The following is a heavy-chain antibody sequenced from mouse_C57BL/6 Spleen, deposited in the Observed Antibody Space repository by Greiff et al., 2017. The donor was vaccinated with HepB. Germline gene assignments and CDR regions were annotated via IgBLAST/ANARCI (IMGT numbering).Heavy chain of an antibody. V-gene: IGHV10-3*01. J-gene: IGHJ4*01. Sequence: EVNLVESGGGLVQPKGSLKLSCAASGFTFNTYAMHWVRQAPGKGLEWVARIRSKSSNYATYYADSVKDRFTISRDDSQSMLYLQMNNLKTEDTAMYYCVRDALNWDPFYAMDYWGQGTSVTVSS. D-gene: IGHD4-1*01. CDR3: VRDALNWDPFYAMDY. CDR2: IRSKSSNYAT. CDR1: GFTFNTYA.